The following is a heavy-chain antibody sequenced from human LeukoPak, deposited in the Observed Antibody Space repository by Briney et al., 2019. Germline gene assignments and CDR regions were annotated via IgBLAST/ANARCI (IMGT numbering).Heavy chain of an antibody. CDR2: IYYSGST. CDR1: GGSISSYY. V-gene: IGHV4-59*08. D-gene: IGHD3-10*01. Sequence: SETLSLTCTVSGGSISSYYWSWIRQPPGKGLEWIGYIYYSGSTNYNPSLKSRVTISVDTSKNQFSLKLYSVTAADTAVYYCARALWAGERYYFDSWGQGPLVTVSS. J-gene: IGHJ4*02. CDR3: ARALWAGERYYFDS.